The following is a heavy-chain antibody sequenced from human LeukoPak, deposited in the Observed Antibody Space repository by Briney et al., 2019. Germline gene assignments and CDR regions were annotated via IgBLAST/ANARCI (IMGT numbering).Heavy chain of an antibody. V-gene: IGHV3-48*01. Sequence: GGSLRLSCAASGFTFSSYSMNWVRQAPGKGLEWVSYISSSSSTINYADSVKGRFTISRDNAKNSLYLQMYRLRAEDTAVYYCARDPPGDYWGQGTLVTVSS. CDR1: GFTFSSYS. CDR2: ISSSSSTI. J-gene: IGHJ4*02. CDR3: ARDPPGDY.